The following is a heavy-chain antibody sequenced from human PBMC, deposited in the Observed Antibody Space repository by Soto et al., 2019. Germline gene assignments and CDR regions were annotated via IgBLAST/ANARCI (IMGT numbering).Heavy chain of an antibody. CDR1: GYTFTRHY. J-gene: IGHJ4*02. Sequence: QVQLVQSGAEVKKPGASVKVSCKASGYTFTRHYMHWGRQAPGQGLEWMGMIDPSGGSTDYAQKFQGRVTMTRDTSTSTVSMELSSLRSEDTALYYCARGEYSGYENDNFDYWGQGTLVTVSS. CDR2: IDPSGGST. V-gene: IGHV1-46*03. CDR3: ARGEYSGYENDNFDY. D-gene: IGHD5-12*01.